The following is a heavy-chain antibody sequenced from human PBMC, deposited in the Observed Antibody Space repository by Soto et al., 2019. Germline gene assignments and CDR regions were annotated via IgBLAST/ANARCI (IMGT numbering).Heavy chain of an antibody. V-gene: IGHV1-46*01. CDR3: ARDFGEMSSHTYYRGFGV. Sequence: QVQLVQSGAEVKKPGASVNVSCKASGYTFTNYYMHWVRQAPGQGLEWMGIINPSDGSTTYAQKFQGSLTMTRDMSTTTATLELVLLTSEDTAVYYCARDFGEMSSHTYYRGFGVWGLGTLVTVSS. J-gene: IGHJ4*02. CDR1: GYTFTNYY. CDR2: INPSDGST. D-gene: IGHD3-22*01.